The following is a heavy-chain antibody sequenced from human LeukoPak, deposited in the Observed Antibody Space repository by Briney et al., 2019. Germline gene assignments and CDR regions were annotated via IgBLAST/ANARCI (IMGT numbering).Heavy chain of an antibody. Sequence: GGSLRLSCAASGFTFSSYGMHRVRQAPGKGLEWVAVISYDGSNKYYADSVKGRFTISRDNSKNTLYLQMNSLRAEGTAVYYCAKGEDVVVVAATTVSAFDIWGQGTMVTVSS. V-gene: IGHV3-30*18. CDR3: AKGEDVVVVAATTVSAFDI. D-gene: IGHD2-15*01. J-gene: IGHJ3*02. CDR2: ISYDGSNK. CDR1: GFTFSSYG.